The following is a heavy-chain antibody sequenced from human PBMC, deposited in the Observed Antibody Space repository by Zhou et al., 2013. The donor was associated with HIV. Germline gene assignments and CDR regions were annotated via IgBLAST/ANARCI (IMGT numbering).Heavy chain of an antibody. CDR2: IYTSGST. J-gene: IGHJ3*02. Sequence: QVQLQESGPGLVKPSQTLSLTCAVSGGSISSGNYYWSWIRQPAGKGLEWIGRIYTSGSTNYNPSLKSRVTMSVDTSKNQFSLKLSSVTAADTAVYYCARDQSSGWSNDAFDIWGQGTMVTVSS. D-gene: IGHD6-19*01. CDR1: GGSISSGNYY. V-gene: IGHV4-61*02. CDR3: ARDQSSGWSNDAFDI.